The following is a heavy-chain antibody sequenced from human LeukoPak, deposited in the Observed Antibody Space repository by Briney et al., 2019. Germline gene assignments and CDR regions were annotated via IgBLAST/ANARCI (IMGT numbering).Heavy chain of an antibody. D-gene: IGHD3-3*01. J-gene: IGHJ5*02. Sequence: ASVKVSCKASGYTFTGYYMHWVRQAPGQGLEWMGRINPNSGGTNYAQKFQGRVTMTRDTSISTAYMELSRLRSDDTAVYYCAKVVWSGYEYDPWGQGTLVTVSS. CDR1: GYTFTGYY. CDR2: INPNSGGT. V-gene: IGHV1-2*06. CDR3: AKVVWSGYEYDP.